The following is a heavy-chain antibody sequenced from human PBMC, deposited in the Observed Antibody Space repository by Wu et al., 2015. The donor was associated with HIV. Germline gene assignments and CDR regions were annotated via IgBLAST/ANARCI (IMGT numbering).Heavy chain of an antibody. V-gene: IGHV1-8*01. Sequence: ASGYTFTSYDINWVRQATGQGLEWMGWMNPNSGNTGYAQKFQGRVTLTRDTSITTAYMEMSGLRSDDTAVYYCARDYYDVLTTFSHYFFDLWGQGTLVTVSS. J-gene: IGHJ4*02. CDR1: GYTFTSYD. CDR2: MNPNSGNT. D-gene: IGHD3-9*01. CDR3: ARDYYDVLTTFSHYFFDL.